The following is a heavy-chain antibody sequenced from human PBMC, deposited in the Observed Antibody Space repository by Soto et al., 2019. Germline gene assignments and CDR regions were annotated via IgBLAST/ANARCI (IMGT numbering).Heavy chain of an antibody. V-gene: IGHV4-30-4*01. D-gene: IGHD1-1*01. CDR3: ARDLWVEPELYYYGMDV. Sequence: SETLSLTCTVSGDSISSSDYYWIWIRQTPWKGLEWIWHIFYSGTTYYNPSLKSRLTISVDTSKNHFSLRLTSVTAADTAVYYCARDLWVEPELYYYGMDVWGQGTTVTVSS. CDR1: GDSISSSDYY. CDR2: IFYSGTT. J-gene: IGHJ6*02.